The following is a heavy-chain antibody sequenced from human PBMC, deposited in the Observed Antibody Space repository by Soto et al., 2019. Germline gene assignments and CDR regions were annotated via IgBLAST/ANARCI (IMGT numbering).Heavy chain of an antibody. D-gene: IGHD5-12*01. J-gene: IGHJ4*02. CDR1: GGTFISYA. V-gene: IGHV1-69*01. Sequence: QVQLVQSGAEVKKPGSSVKVSCKASGGTFISYAISWVRQAPGQGLEWMGGIIPIFGTANYAQKFQGRVTITADESTSKAYMELSSLRSEDTAVYYCAREGYSGYDWAFDYWGQGNLVTVSS. CDR2: IIPIFGTA. CDR3: AREGYSGYDWAFDY.